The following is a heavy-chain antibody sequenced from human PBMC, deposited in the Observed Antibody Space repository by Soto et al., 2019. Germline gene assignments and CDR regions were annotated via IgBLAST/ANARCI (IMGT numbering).Heavy chain of an antibody. CDR2: INHSGST. CDR3: ARGRGWFGDKSNWFDP. V-gene: IGHV4-34*01. J-gene: IGHJ5*02. CDR1: GGSFSGYY. Sequence: SETLSLTCAVYGGSFSGYYWSWIRQPPGKGLEWIGEINHSGSTNYNPSLKSRVTISVDTSKNQFSLKLSSVTAADTAVYYCARGRGWFGDKSNWFDPWGQGTLVTVS. D-gene: IGHD3-10*01.